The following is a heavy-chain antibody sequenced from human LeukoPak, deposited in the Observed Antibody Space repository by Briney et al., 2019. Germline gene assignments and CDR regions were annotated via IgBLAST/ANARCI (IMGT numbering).Heavy chain of an antibody. J-gene: IGHJ4*02. CDR1: GFTFTDYY. CDR2: SSSTSSYT. V-gene: IGHV3-11*06. Sequence: GGSLRLSCAASGFTFTDYYMSWIRQAPGQGLEWVSYSSSTSSYTKYADSVKGRSTISRDNATNSLYLQMNSLRAEDTAVYYCARDHLGSFQFDYWGQGTLVSVTS. D-gene: IGHD1-26*01. CDR3: ARDHLGSFQFDY.